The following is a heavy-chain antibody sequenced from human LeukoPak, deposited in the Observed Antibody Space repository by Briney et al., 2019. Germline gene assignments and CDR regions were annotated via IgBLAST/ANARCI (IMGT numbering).Heavy chain of an antibody. D-gene: IGHD6-13*01. V-gene: IGHV4-31*03. CDR2: IYYSGST. J-gene: IGHJ4*02. CDR1: GGSISSGGYY. Sequence: ALSLTCTVSGGSISSGGYYWSWIRQHPGKGLEWIGYIYYSGSTYYNPSLKGRVTISVDTSKNQFSLKLSSVTAADTAVYYCARESLAQLVLDYWGQGILVTVSS. CDR3: ARESLAQLVLDY.